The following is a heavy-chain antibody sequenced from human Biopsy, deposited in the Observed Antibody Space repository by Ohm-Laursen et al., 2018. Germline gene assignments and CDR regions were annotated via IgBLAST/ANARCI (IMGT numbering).Heavy chain of an antibody. D-gene: IGHD3-22*01. CDR1: GYTFTNYN. CDR3: ARDFNYDGGGSFNFDY. V-gene: IGHV1-8*01. CDR2: MNPNSGNT. Sequence: GSSVKVPCKASGYTFTNYNVNWVRQAIGQGLEWMGWMNPNSGNTGYAQKFQGRVTMTRNTSISTAYMELSSLTSVDTAVYYCARDFNYDGGGSFNFDYWGQGTLVTVSS. J-gene: IGHJ4*02.